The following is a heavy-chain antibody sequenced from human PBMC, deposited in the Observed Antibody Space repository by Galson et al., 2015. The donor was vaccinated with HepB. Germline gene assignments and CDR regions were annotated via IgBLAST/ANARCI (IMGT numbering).Heavy chain of an antibody. D-gene: IGHD3-3*01. CDR3: ARDSYDFWSGYYHDY. J-gene: IGHJ4*02. Sequence: SVKVSCKASGYTFTSYGISWVRQAPGQGLEWMGWISAYNGNTNYAQKLQGRVTMTTDTSTSTAYMELRSLRSDDTAVYYCARDSYDFWSGYYHDYWGQGTLVTVSS. CDR2: ISAYNGNT. CDR1: GYTFTSYG. V-gene: IGHV1-18*01.